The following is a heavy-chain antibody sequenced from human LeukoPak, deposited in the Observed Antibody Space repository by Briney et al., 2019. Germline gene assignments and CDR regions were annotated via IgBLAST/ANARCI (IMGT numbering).Heavy chain of an antibody. CDR1: GFTFNRYS. D-gene: IGHD5-12*01. CDR3: AKRLSVFDF. V-gene: IGHV3-21*04. Sequence: GGSLRLSCVVSGFTFNRYSMNWVRQAPGKGLQWVSSISSGSSYIYYADSVKGRFTISRDNSKNTQYLQMNSLRAEDTAVYYCAKRLSVFDFWGQGKMVAVSS. CDR2: ISSGSSYI. J-gene: IGHJ3*01.